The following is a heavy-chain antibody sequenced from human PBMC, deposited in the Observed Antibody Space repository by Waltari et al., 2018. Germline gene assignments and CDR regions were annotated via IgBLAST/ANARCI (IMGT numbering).Heavy chain of an antibody. CDR3: ASLAPGYSSSHDY. D-gene: IGHD6-13*01. V-gene: IGHV4-38-2*01. CDR1: GYSISSGYY. J-gene: IGHJ4*02. CDR2: IYHSGST. Sequence: QVQLQESGPGLVKPSETLSLTCAVSGYSISSGYYWGWIRQPPGKGLEWIGSIYHSGSTYYNPSLKSRVTISVDTSKNQFSLKLSSVTAADTAVYYCASLAPGYSSSHDYWGQGTLVTVSS.